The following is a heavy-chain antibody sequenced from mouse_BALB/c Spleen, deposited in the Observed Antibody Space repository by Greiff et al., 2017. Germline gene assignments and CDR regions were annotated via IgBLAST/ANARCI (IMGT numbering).Heavy chain of an antibody. J-gene: IGHJ4*01. CDR2: IRSKSNNYAT. D-gene: IGHD2-1*01. Sequence: EVKLMESGGGLVQPKGSLKLSCAASGFTFNTYAMHWVCQAPGKGLEWVARIRSKSNNYATYYADSVKDRFTISRDDSQSMLYLQMNNLKTEDTSMYYCVREGGSTRAMDYWGQGTSVTVSS. CDR1: GFTFNTYA. V-gene: IGHV10-3*03. CDR3: VREGGSTRAMDY.